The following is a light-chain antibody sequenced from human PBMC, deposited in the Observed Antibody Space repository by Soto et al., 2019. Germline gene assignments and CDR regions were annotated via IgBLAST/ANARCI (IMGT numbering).Light chain of an antibody. Sequence: DIQMTQSPSTLSASVGDRVTITCRARQSISSWLDWYQQKPGKAPNLLIYDASSLESGVPSRFSGSGSGTEFTLTISSLQPDDFATSYCQQYNSYYSFGQGTKLEIK. CDR1: QSISSW. J-gene: IGKJ2*03. CDR3: QQYNSYYS. V-gene: IGKV1-5*01. CDR2: DAS.